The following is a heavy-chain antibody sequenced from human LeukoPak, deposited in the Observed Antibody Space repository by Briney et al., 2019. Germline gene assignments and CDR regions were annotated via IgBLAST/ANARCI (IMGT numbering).Heavy chain of an antibody. CDR2: IYTSGSA. J-gene: IGHJ4*02. V-gene: IGHV4-61*02. Sequence: SQTLSLTCTVSGGSISSGSYYWSWIRQPAGKGLEWIGRIYTSGSANYNPSLKSRVTMSTDTSKNQVSLKLTSVTAADTAMYYCTREPLPWGQGILVTVSS. CDR1: GGSISSGSYY. CDR3: TREPLP.